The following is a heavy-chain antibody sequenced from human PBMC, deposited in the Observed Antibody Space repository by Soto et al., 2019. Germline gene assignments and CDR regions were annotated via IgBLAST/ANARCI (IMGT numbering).Heavy chain of an antibody. J-gene: IGHJ3*02. CDR1: GFTFSSYA. CDR2: ISGSGGST. D-gene: IGHD6-19*01. V-gene: IGHV3-23*01. CDR3: AKDHLPEQWLVTFAFDI. Sequence: GGSLRLSCAASGFTFSSYAMSWVRQAPGKGLEWVSAISGSGGSTYYADSVKGRFTISRDNSKNTLYLQMNSLRAEDTAVYYCAKDHLPEQWLVTFAFDIWGQGTMVTVSS.